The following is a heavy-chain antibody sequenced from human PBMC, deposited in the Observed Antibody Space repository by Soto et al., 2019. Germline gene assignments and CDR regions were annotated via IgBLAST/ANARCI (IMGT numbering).Heavy chain of an antibody. Sequence: ASVKVSCKVSGYTLTELSMHWVRQAPGKGLEWMGGFDPEDGETIYAQKFQGRVTMTEDTSTDAAYMELSSLRSEDTAVYYCAILPPDIVVVPAAYWGQGTLVTVSS. D-gene: IGHD2-2*01. V-gene: IGHV1-24*01. CDR1: GYTLTELS. CDR3: AILPPDIVVVPAAY. CDR2: FDPEDGET. J-gene: IGHJ4*02.